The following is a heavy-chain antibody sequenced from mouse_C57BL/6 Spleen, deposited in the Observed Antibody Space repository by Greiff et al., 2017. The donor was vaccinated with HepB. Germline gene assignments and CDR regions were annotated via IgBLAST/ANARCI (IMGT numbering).Heavy chain of an antibody. J-gene: IGHJ1*03. CDR3: TRYLYYYGSSYGYFDV. D-gene: IGHD1-1*01. CDR1: GYTFTDYE. CDR2: IDPETGGT. Sequence: VQLQQSGAELVRPGASVTLSCKASGYTFTDYEMHWVKQTPVHGLEWIGAIDPETGGTAYNQKFKGKAILTADKSSSTAYMELRSLTSEDSAVYYCTRYLYYYGSSYGYFDVWGTGTTVTVSS. V-gene: IGHV1-15*01.